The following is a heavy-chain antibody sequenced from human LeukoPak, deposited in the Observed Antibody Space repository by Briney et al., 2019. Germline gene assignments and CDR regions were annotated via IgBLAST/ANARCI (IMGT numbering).Heavy chain of an antibody. V-gene: IGHV3-48*01. CDR2: ISSSSSTI. CDR3: TRGSGYDYVWGSYRADY. CDR1: GFIFNSYG. D-gene: IGHD3-16*02. Sequence: PGGSLRLSCAASGFIFNSYGMQWVRQAPGKGLEWVSYISSSSSTIYYADSVKGRFTISRDNSKNTLYLQMGSLRAEDMAVYYCTRGSGYDYVWGSYRADYWGQGTLVTVSS. J-gene: IGHJ4*02.